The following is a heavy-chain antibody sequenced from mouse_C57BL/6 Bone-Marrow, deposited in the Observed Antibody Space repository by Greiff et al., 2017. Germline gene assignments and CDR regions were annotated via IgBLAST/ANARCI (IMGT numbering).Heavy chain of an antibody. D-gene: IGHD1-1*01. J-gene: IGHJ2*01. CDR3: ALYGSFYYFDY. Sequence: QVQLQQSGPELVKPGASVKISCKASGFAFSSSWMNWVKQRPGKGLEWIGRIYPGDGATNYNGKFKGKATLTADKSSSTAYMQLSSLTSEDSAVYFCALYGSFYYFDYWGQGTTLTVSS. CDR1: GFAFSSSW. V-gene: IGHV1-82*01. CDR2: IYPGDGAT.